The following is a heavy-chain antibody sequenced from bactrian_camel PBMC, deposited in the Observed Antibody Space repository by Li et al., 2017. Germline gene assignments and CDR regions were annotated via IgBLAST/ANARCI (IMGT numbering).Heavy chain of an antibody. CDR1: GSIFSMCA. D-gene: IGHD3*01. CDR2: ISSDGTT. J-gene: IGHJ4*01. Sequence: VQLVESGGGSVQAGGSLKLSCVVSGSIFSMCAMGWYRQAPGKQPLERELIASISSDGTTTYTDSVKGRFTISRDNAKKTLYLQLTSLKTEDTAMYYCTKSITSYRNSNFRTRGQGTQVTVS. CDR3: TKSITSYRNSNFRT. V-gene: IGHV3S53*01.